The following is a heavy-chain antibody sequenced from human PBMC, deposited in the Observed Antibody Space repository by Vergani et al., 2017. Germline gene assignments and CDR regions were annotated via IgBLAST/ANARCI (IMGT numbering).Heavy chain of an antibody. V-gene: IGHV1-8*01. CDR3: ARATATYYDFWCGYYTGGGRCWFDP. D-gene: IGHD3-3*01. CDR1: GYTFTSYD. Sequence: QVQLVQSGAEVKKPGASVKVSCKASGYTFTSYDINWVRQATGQGLEWMGWMNPNSGNTGYAQKFQGRVTMTRNTSISTAYMELSSLRSEDTAVYYCARATATYYDFWCGYYTGGGRCWFDPWGQGTLVTVSS. CDR2: MNPNSGNT. J-gene: IGHJ5*02.